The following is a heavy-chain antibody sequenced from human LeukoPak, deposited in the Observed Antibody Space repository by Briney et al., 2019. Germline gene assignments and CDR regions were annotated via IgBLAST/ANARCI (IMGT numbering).Heavy chain of an antibody. V-gene: IGHV1-18*01. D-gene: IGHD4-17*01. Sequence: ASVKVSCKASGYTFTNYGISWVRQAPGQGLEWMGWISAYNGNTNYAQKLQGRVTMTTDTSMSTAYMELRSLRSDDTAVYYCARSHYGDYEFAEYFQHWGQGTLVTVSS. CDR3: ARSHYGDYEFAEYFQH. CDR2: ISAYNGNT. J-gene: IGHJ1*01. CDR1: GYTFTNYG.